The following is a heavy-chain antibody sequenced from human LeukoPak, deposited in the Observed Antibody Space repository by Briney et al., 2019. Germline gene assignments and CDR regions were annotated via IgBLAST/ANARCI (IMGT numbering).Heavy chain of an antibody. V-gene: IGHV3-21*01. J-gene: IGHJ4*02. CDR3: ARVVTMVRGALGY. Sequence: NSGGSLRLSCAASGFTFSSYSMNWVRQAPGKGLEWVSSISSSSSSYIYYADSVKGRFTISRDNAKNSLYLQMNSLRAEDTAVYYCARVVTMVRGALGYWGQGTLVTVSS. D-gene: IGHD3-10*01. CDR2: ISSSSSSYI. CDR1: GFTFSSYS.